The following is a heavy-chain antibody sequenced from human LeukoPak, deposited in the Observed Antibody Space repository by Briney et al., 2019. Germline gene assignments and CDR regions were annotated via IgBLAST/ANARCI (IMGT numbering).Heavy chain of an antibody. Sequence: SGPTLVNPTQTLTLTCTFSGFSLSTSGVGVGWIRQPPGKALEWLALIYWNDDKRYSPSLKSRLTITKNTSKNQVVLTMTNMDPVDTATYYCAHGRITMKPYYFDYWGQGTLVTVSS. CDR2: IYWNDDK. J-gene: IGHJ4*02. CDR3: AHGRITMKPYYFDY. CDR1: GFSLSTSGVG. D-gene: IGHD3-22*01. V-gene: IGHV2-5*01.